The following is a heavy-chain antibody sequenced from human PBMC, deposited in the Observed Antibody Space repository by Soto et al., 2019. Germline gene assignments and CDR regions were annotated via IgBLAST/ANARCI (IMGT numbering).Heavy chain of an antibody. J-gene: IGHJ4*02. V-gene: IGHV3-33*01. CDR3: ATPLYSRSNYFAY. CDR2: IWYDGSNK. CDR1: GFTFSSYG. Sequence: GGSLRLSCAASGFTFSSYGMHWVRQAPGKGLEWVAVIWYDGSNKYYADSVKGRFTISRDNSKNTLYLQMNSLRAEDTAVYYCATPLYSRSNYFAYWGQGTLVTVSS. D-gene: IGHD6-13*01.